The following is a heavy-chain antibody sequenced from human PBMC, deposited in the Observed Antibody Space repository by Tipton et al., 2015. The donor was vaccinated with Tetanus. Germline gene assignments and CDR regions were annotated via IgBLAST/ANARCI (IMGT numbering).Heavy chain of an antibody. J-gene: IGHJ6*02. D-gene: IGHD6-13*01. CDR3: AADLEQQLAYYYYYGMDV. CDR1: GFTFTSSA. V-gene: IGHV1-58*01. Sequence: QLVQSGPEVKKPGTSVKVSCKASGFTFTSSAVQWVRQARGQRLERIGWIVVGSGNTNYAQKFQERVTITRDMSTSTAYMELSSLRSEDTAVYYCAADLEQQLAYYYYYGMDVWGQGTTVTVSS. CDR2: IVVGSGNT.